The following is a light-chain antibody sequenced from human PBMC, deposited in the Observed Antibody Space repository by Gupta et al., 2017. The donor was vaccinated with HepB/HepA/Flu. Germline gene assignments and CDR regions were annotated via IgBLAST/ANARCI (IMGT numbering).Light chain of an antibody. V-gene: IGKV1-33*01. CDR2: DAS. Sequence: DIQLTQSPSSLSASVGDRVTITCQASQDISNYLNWYQQKPGKAPELLIYDASNLKIGVPLRFSGSGSGTDFTLTIRSLQPEDIATYYCQQYDNLPVTFGQGTRLDIK. J-gene: IGKJ5*01. CDR3: QQYDNLPVT. CDR1: QDISNY.